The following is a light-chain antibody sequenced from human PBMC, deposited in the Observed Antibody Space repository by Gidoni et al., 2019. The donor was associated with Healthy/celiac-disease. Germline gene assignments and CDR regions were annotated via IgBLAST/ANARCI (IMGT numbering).Light chain of an antibody. CDR3: NSRDSSGNPYVV. CDR2: GKN. CDR1: SLRSYY. V-gene: IGLV3-19*01. J-gene: IGLJ2*01. Sequence: SSELTQDPAVSVALGQTVRITCQVDSLRSYYASWYQQKPGQAPVLVIYGKNNRPSGIPDRFSGSSSGNTASLTITGAQAEDEADYYCNSRDSSGNPYVVFGGGTKLTVL.